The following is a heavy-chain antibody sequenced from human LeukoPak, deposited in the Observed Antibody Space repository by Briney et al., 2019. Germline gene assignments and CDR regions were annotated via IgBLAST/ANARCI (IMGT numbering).Heavy chain of an antibody. D-gene: IGHD5-24*01. CDR1: GGSINTNSYY. CDR2: IYYSGST. J-gene: IGHJ4*02. Sequence: SETLSLTCTVSGGSINTNSYYWGWIRQPPGRGLEWIGIIYYSGSTYYNPSLKSRVAISVDTSKNQFSLRLSPVTASDTAVYYCARTPRDGYNSPYFDYWGQGTLVTVSS. CDR3: ARTPRDGYNSPYFDY. V-gene: IGHV4-39*01.